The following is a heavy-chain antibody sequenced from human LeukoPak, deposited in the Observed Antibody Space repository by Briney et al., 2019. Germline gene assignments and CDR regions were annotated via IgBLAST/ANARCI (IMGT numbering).Heavy chain of an antibody. CDR2: IYHSGST. Sequence: SGTLSLTCAVSGGSISSSNWWSWLRQPPGKGLEWIGEIYHSGSTNYNPSLKSRVTISVDKSKNQFSLKLSSVTAADTAVYYCARDAAYCGGDCYSRYNWFDPWGQGTLVTVSS. V-gene: IGHV4-4*02. CDR3: ARDAAYCGGDCYSRYNWFDP. CDR1: GGSISSSNW. D-gene: IGHD2-21*02. J-gene: IGHJ5*02.